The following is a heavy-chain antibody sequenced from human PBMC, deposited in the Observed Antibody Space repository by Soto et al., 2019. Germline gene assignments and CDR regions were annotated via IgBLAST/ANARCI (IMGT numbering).Heavy chain of an antibody. D-gene: IGHD6-19*01. V-gene: IGHV3-30*18. CDR2: ISYDGSNK. CDR3: AKGGGGDWQWLVKPVGAFDI. CDR1: GFTFSSYG. Sequence: GGSLRLSCAASGFTFSSYGMHWVRQAPGKGLEWVAVISYDGSNKYYADSVKGRFTISRDNSKNTLYLQMNSLRAEDTAVYYCAKGGGGDWQWLVKPVGAFDIWGQGTMVTVSS. J-gene: IGHJ3*02.